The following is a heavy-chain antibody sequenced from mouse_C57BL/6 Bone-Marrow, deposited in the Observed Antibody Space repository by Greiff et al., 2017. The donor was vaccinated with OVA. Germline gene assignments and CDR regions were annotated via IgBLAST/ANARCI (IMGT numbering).Heavy chain of an antibody. CDR1: GYTFTSYW. Sequence: LKQPGAELVMPGASVKLSCKASGYTFTSYWMHWVKQRPGQGLEWIGEIDPSDSYTNYNQKFKGKSTLTVDKSSSTAYMQLSSLTSEDSAVYYCARESANWDWYFDVWGTGTTVTVSS. V-gene: IGHV1-69*01. CDR2: IDPSDSYT. CDR3: ARESANWDWYFDV. J-gene: IGHJ1*03. D-gene: IGHD4-1*01.